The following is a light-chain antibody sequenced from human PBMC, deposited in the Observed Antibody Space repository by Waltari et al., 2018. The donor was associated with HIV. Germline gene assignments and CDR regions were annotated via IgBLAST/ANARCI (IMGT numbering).Light chain of an antibody. V-gene: IGLV1-40*01. CDR2: DNT. CDR1: RSHIGAGSD. J-gene: IGLJ1*01. CDR3: QSYDTSLSASV. Sequence: QSVLTQPPSVSGAPGQRVTISCTGRRSHIGAGSDVHWYQQLPGRAPKLLIYDNTNRPSGVPDRFSGSKSGTSAALAITGLQAVDETDYYCQSYDTSLSASVFGTGTKVTVL.